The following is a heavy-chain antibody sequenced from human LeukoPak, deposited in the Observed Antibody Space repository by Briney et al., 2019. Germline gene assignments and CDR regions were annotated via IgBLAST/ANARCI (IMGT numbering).Heavy chain of an antibody. D-gene: IGHD6-13*01. Sequence: SETLSLTCTVSGGSISSYYWSWIRQPAGKGLEWIGRIYISGSTNYNPSLKSRVTMSVDTSKNQFSLKLSSVTAADTAVYYCARDNRRYSSSWYNWFDPWGQGTLVTVSS. V-gene: IGHV4-4*07. CDR2: IYISGST. CDR3: ARDNRRYSSSWYNWFDP. J-gene: IGHJ5*02. CDR1: GGSISSYY.